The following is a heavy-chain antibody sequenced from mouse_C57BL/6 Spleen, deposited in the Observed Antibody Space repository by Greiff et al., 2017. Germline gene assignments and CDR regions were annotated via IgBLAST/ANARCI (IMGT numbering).Heavy chain of an antibody. Sequence: VQLQQSGAELVKPGASVKMSCKASGYTFTTYPIEWMQQNHGKSLEWIGNFHPYNDDTTYNEKFKGKATLTVEQSSSTVYLELSRLTSDDSAVYYCARSRGNYPAWFAYWGQGTLVTVSA. CDR1: GYTFTTYP. V-gene: IGHV1-47*01. D-gene: IGHD2-1*01. CDR3: ARSRGNYPAWFAY. J-gene: IGHJ3*01. CDR2: FHPYNDDT.